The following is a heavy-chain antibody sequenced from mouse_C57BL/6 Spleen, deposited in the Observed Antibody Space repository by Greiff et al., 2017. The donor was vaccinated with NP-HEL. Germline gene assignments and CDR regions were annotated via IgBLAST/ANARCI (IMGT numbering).Heavy chain of an antibody. CDR1: GYAFTNYL. Sequence: QVQLQQSGAELVRPGTSVKVSCKASGYAFTNYLIEWVKQRPGQGLEWIGVINPGSGGTNYNEKFKGKATLTADKSSSTAYMQLSSLTSEDSAVYFCARNYPYYYGSSPGDYYAMDYWGQGTSVTVSS. CDR2: INPGSGGT. CDR3: ARNYPYYYGSSPGDYYAMDY. J-gene: IGHJ4*01. V-gene: IGHV1-54*01. D-gene: IGHD1-1*01.